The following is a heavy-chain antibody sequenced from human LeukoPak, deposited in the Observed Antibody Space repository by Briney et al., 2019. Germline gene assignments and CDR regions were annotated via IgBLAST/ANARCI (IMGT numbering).Heavy chain of an antibody. CDR1: GVAINVYY. CDR3: AAHPSGWSHTFES. D-gene: IGHD1-26*01. V-gene: IGHV4-59*03. Sequence: SETLSLTCSVSGVAINVYYWNWIRQPPGKGLEWIGYIYHSGTTNYNPSLQSRVTISMDTSKNQFSLKLTSATAADTAVYYCAAHPSGWSHTFESWGQGTLVTVSS. CDR2: IYHSGTT. J-gene: IGHJ4*02.